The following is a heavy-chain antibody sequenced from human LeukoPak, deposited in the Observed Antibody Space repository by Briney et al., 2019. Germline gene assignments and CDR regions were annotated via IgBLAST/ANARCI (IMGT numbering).Heavy chain of an antibody. D-gene: IGHD3-3*01. J-gene: IGHJ5*02. CDR3: ARSPTNYDFWSGYYNGWFDP. CDR1: GGSISIYY. V-gene: IGHV4-59*01. CDR2: IYYNGST. Sequence: PSETLSLTCTVSGGSISIYYWNWIRQSPWKGLEWIGYIYYNGSTNYNPSLKSRVTISVDTSKNQFSLKLSSVTAADTAVYYCARSPTNYDFWSGYYNGWFDPWGQGTLVTVSS.